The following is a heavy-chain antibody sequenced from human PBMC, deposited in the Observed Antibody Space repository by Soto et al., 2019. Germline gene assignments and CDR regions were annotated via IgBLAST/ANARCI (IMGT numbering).Heavy chain of an antibody. CDR1: GYSFTNYW. J-gene: IGHJ3*02. D-gene: IGHD2-21*01. V-gene: IGHV5-10-1*01. Sequence: GASLKISCKGSGYSFTNYWIGWVRQMPGKGLEWMGIIYPTDSYTNYSPSFQGHVTISADKSISTAYLQWSSLKASDTAIYYCARRIPTPGDAFDIWGQGTMVTVSS. CDR2: IYPTDSYT. CDR3: ARRIPTPGDAFDI.